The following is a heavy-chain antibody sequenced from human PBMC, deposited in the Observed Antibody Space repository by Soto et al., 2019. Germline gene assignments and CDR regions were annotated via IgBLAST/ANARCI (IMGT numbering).Heavy chain of an antibody. D-gene: IGHD6-13*01. V-gene: IGHV3-30*18. J-gene: IGHJ4*02. CDR2: MSYDGRSQ. CDR1: GFTLSGVD. Sequence: QVQLVESGGGVVQPGTSLRLSCSASGFTLSGVDMHWVRQAPGKGLEWVAVMSYDGRSQYYADSVKGRFTVSRDSSKNTICLQMNRLRTEDAAVYYCAKGGGYTSSPRSDCWGQGPLATASS. CDR3: AKGGGYTSSPRSDC.